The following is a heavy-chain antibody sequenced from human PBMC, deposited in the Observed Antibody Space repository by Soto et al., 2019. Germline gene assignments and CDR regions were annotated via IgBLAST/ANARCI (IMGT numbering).Heavy chain of an antibody. CDR1: GGSISSGGTGSY. J-gene: IGHJ4*02. CDR3: ASGHDAYKVRY. CDR2: IYYTGNT. D-gene: IGHD1-1*01. Sequence: QVQLQESGPGLVKPSQTLSLTCTVSGGSISSGGTGSYWTWIRQLPGKGLEWIGYIYYTGNTYYNPSLKSPPTISIDTSENQFSLKLTSVTAAAPAVYFCASGHDAYKVRYWGQGTLVTVSS. V-gene: IGHV4-31*01.